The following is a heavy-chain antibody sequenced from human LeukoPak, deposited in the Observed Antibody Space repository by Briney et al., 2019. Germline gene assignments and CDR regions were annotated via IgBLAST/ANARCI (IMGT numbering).Heavy chain of an antibody. CDR2: INSDGSST. Sequence: GGSLRLSCAASGFTFSSYWMHWVRQAPGKGLVWVSRINSDGSSTSYADSVKGRFTISRDNSKNTLYLQMNSLRAEDTAVYYCAKVSVWFGEGTLAYYYYMDVWGKGTTVTVSS. CDR3: AKVSVWFGEGTLAYYYYMDV. V-gene: IGHV3-74*01. D-gene: IGHD3-10*01. J-gene: IGHJ6*03. CDR1: GFTFSSYW.